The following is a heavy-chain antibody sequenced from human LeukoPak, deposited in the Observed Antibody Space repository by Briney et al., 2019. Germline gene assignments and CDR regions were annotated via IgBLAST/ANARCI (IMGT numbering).Heavy chain of an antibody. CDR3: ARDPRAPYYDILTGYHAFDI. V-gene: IGHV4-30-4*01. J-gene: IGHJ3*02. D-gene: IGHD3-9*01. CDR2: IYYSGST. Sequence: SQTLSLTCTVSGGSISSGDYYWSWIRQPPGKGLEWIGYIYYSGSTYYNPSLKSRGTISVDTSKNQFSLKLSSVTAADTAVYYCARDPRAPYYDILTGYHAFDIWGQGTMVTVSS. CDR1: GGSISSGDYY.